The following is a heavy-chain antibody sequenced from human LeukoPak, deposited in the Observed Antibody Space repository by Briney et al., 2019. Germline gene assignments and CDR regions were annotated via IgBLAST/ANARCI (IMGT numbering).Heavy chain of an antibody. V-gene: IGHV3-23*01. CDR1: GFTFSNYA. CDR3: ARESWSDSVAFDI. Sequence: AGSLRLSCAASGFTFSNYAMSWVRQAPGKGLEWVSAISGSGGRTYYADSVKGRFTISRDNSKRTLYLQMNSLRAEDTAMYYCARESWSDSVAFDIWGLGTMVIVSS. J-gene: IGHJ3*02. D-gene: IGHD3-3*01. CDR2: ISGSGGRT.